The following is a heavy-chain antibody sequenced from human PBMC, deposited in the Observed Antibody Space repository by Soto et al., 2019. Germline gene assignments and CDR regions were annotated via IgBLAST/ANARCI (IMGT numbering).Heavy chain of an antibody. Sequence: GASVEVSCKASGYSFFDYGVTWGRQSPGQGLQWMGWISAYNDDRNYAQNFQDRITMTTDTSTSTAYVELRSLRSDDTAVYFCGRARSAAMVTSDYWGQGTLVTVSS. CDR3: GRARSAAMVTSDY. CDR1: GYSFFDYG. D-gene: IGHD5-18*01. CDR2: ISAYNDDR. V-gene: IGHV1-18*01. J-gene: IGHJ4*02.